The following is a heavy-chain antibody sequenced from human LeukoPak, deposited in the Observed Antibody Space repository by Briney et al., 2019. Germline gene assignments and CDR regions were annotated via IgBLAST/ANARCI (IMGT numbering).Heavy chain of an antibody. CDR1: GFTFSSYS. D-gene: IGHD5-12*01. CDR3: ARGYSSYYPDAFDI. J-gene: IGHJ3*02. CDR2: ISSSGSYI. V-gene: IGHV3-21*01. Sequence: GGSLRLSCAASGFTFSSYSMNWVRQAPGKGLEWVSSISSSGSYIYYADSVKGRFTISRDNAKNSLYLQMNSLRAEDTAVYYCARGYSSYYPDAFDIWGQGTMVTVSS.